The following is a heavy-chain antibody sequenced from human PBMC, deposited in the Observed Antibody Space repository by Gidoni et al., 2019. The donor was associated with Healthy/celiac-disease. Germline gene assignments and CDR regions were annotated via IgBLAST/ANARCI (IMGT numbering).Heavy chain of an antibody. CDR1: GGTFSSYA. J-gene: IGHJ5*02. V-gene: IGHV1-69*06. CDR3: ARESGIVVVPAAPNWFDP. CDR2: IIPICGTA. D-gene: IGHD2-2*01. Sequence: QVQLVQSGAEVKKPGSSVKVSCKASGGTFSSYAISWVRQAPGQGLEWMGGIIPICGTANYDQKFQGRVTITADKSTSTAYMELSSLRSEDTAVYYCARESGIVVVPAAPNWFDPWGQGTLVTVSS.